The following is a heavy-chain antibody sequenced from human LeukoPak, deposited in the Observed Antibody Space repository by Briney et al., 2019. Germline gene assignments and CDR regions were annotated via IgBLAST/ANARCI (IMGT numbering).Heavy chain of an antibody. J-gene: IGHJ4*02. CDR3: AKGGAITIFGVVSYYFDY. CDR1: GFTFSSYA. D-gene: IGHD3-3*01. CDR2: INIDGRST. Sequence: GGSLRFSCAASGFTFSSYAMSWVRQAPGKGLVWVSRINIDGRSTSYADSVKGRFTISRDNSKNTLYLQMNSLRAEDTAVYYCAKGGAITIFGVVSYYFDYWGQGTLVTVSS. V-gene: IGHV3-23*03.